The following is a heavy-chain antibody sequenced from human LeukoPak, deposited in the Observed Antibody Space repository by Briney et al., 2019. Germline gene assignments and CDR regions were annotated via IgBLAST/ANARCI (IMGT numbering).Heavy chain of an antibody. Sequence: ASVKVSCKASGGTFSSYAISWVRQAPGQGLEWMGGIIPIFGTANYAQKFQGRVTITADESTSTAYMELSSLRSEDTAVYYCARDWGYCGGDCHADYWGQGTLVTVSS. CDR1: GGTFSSYA. CDR2: IIPIFGTA. CDR3: ARDWGYCGGDCHADY. D-gene: IGHD2-21*02. J-gene: IGHJ4*02. V-gene: IGHV1-69*13.